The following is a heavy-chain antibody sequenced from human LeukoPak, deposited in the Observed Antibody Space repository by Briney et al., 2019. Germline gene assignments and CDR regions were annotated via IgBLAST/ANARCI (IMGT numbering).Heavy chain of an antibody. CDR1: GFTFDDYT. D-gene: IGHD6-6*01. CDR2: ITWDGGST. Sequence: GGSLRLSCAASGFTFDDYTMHWVRQAPGKGLEWVSLITWDGGSTYYADSVKGRFTISRDNSKNPLYLQMNSLRAEDTAVYYCARSARIAAPPGLDYWGQGTLVTVSS. CDR3: ARSARIAAPPGLDY. J-gene: IGHJ4*02. V-gene: IGHV3-43*01.